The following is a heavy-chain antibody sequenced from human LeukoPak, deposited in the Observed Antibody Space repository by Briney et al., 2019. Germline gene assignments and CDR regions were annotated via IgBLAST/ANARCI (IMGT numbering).Heavy chain of an antibody. CDR1: GFTFSSNS. D-gene: IGHD1-26*01. J-gene: IGHJ4*02. CDR3: ARGRYSGSYLVDY. V-gene: IGHV3-21*01. Sequence: GGSLRLSCAASGFTFSSNSMNWVRQAPGKGLEWVSSISSSSSYRYYADSLKGRFTISRDNAMNSLYLEMNSLRAEDTAVYYCARGRYSGSYLVDYWGQGTLVTVSS. CDR2: ISSSSSYR.